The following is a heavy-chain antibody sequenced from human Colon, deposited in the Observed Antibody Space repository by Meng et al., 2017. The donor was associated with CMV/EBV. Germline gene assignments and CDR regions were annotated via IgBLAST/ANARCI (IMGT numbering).Heavy chain of an antibody. CDR2: IGTTGDT. V-gene: IGHV3-13*01. CDR1: GSTFSTYD. Sequence: GGSLILSCASSGSTFSTYDMHWVRPATGKGLEWVSGIGTTGDTYYAGSVKGRFTISGENAKNTWYLQMNSLTAGDTAVYYCARGWSHIGGWFDAWGQGTLVTVSS. J-gene: IGHJ5*02. CDR3: ARGWSHIGGWFDA. D-gene: IGHD1-26*01.